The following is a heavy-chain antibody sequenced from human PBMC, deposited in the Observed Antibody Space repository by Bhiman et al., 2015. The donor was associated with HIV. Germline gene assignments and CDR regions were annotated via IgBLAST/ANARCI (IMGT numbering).Heavy chain of an antibody. CDR2: ISYDGSNK. V-gene: IGHV3-30*09. J-gene: IGHJ6*03. CDR3: ARDGCSGGSCYSAYYYYYIGR. D-gene: IGHD2-15*01. Sequence: QVQLVESGGGVVQPGRSLRLSCAASGFDFSNYAIHRVRQAPGKGLEWVALISYDGSNKYYADSVKGRFAISRDTSKNTLHLQMNSLRAEDTAVYYCARDGCSGGSCYSAYYYYYIGRLGQRDHGHRLL. CDR1: GFDFSNYA.